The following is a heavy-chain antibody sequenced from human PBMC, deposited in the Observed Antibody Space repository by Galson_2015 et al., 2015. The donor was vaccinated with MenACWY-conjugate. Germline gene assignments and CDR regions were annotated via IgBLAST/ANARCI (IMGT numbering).Heavy chain of an antibody. J-gene: IGHJ3*02. D-gene: IGHD1-26*01. Sequence: SLRLSCAASGFSFNAYGMHWVRQAPGKGLEWVASISYDGVNKYNGDSVKGRFTISRDNSKNTLYLQMNGLRDEDTAVYYCAKDLETGSYYGKYAFDIWGQGTVVTVSS. CDR2: ISYDGVNK. V-gene: IGHV3-30*18. CDR1: GFSFNAYG. CDR3: AKDLETGSYYGKYAFDI.